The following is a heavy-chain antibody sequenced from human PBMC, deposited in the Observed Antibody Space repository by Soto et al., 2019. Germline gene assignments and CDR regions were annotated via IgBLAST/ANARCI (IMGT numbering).Heavy chain of an antibody. CDR2: ISRGSDYI. CDR1: GFIFSDYT. Sequence: EVHLVESGGGLVKPGGSLRLTCAASGFIFSDYTMNWVRQAPGKGLEWVSSISRGSDYIFYADTVKGRFTISRDNARNSLYLQMTSLRAEDTAAYYCAKDSGCVNNACAYDPWGQGTLVTVSS. V-gene: IGHV3-21*01. J-gene: IGHJ5*02. D-gene: IGHD1-20*01. CDR3: AKDSGCVNNACAYDP.